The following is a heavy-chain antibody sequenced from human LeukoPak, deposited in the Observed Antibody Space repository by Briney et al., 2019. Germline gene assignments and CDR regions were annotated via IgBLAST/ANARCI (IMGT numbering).Heavy chain of an antibody. CDR3: ARGGYCSSTSCRREAFDI. CDR2: INPNSGGT. D-gene: IGHD2-2*01. V-gene: IGHV1-2*02. J-gene: IGHJ3*02. CDR1: GYTFTGYY. Sequence: ASVKVSCKASGYTFTGYYMHWVRQAPGQGLEWMGWINPNSGGTNYAQKFQGRVTMTRDTSISTAYMELSRLRSDDTAVYYCARGGYCSSTSCRREAFDIWGQGTMVTVSS.